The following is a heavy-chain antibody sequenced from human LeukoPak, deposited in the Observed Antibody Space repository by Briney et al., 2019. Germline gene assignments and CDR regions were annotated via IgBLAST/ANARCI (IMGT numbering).Heavy chain of an antibody. D-gene: IGHD3-16*01. V-gene: IGHV3-23*01. J-gene: IGHJ4*02. CDR3: VEDLSRRYYDVYYFDY. Sequence: PGGSLRLSCAASGFTFSSYAMSWVRQAPGKGLEWVSAITGSGGSTYCADSVKGRFTISRDNSKSTLYLQMHSLRAEDTAVYYCVEDLSRRYYDVYYFDYWGQGTLLTVSS. CDR1: GFTFSSYA. CDR2: ITGSGGST.